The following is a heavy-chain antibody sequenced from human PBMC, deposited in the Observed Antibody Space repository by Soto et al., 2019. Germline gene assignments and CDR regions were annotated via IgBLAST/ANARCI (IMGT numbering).Heavy chain of an antibody. J-gene: IGHJ6*03. D-gene: IGHD6-13*01. CDR1: GYTFTSYG. V-gene: IGHV1-18*01. CDR3: ASDVAAAGTLGVHMDV. CDR2: ISAYNGNT. Sequence: QVQLVQSGAEVKKPGASVKVSCKASGYTFTSYGISWVRQAPGQGLEWMGWISAYNGNTNYAQKLQGRVTMTTDTSTITAYMELRSLRSDDTAVYYCASDVAAAGTLGVHMDVWGKGTTVTVSS.